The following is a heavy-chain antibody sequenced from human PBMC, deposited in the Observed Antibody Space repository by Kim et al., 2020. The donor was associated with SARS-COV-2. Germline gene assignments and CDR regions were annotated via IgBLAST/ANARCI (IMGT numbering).Heavy chain of an antibody. V-gene: IGHV3-74*01. CDR3: ARGIFGDGFDV. CDR1: GFTSSNYY. D-gene: IGHD2-15*01. CDR2: ISSDGGGGVT. J-gene: IGHJ6*02. Sequence: GGSLRLSCAASGFTSSNYYVNWVRQRPGKGLEWVSRISSDGGGGVTYYADSVRGRFTMSRNSAENTVYLQMNSLSAEDTAVYFCARGIFGDGFDVWGQGTTVSVSS.